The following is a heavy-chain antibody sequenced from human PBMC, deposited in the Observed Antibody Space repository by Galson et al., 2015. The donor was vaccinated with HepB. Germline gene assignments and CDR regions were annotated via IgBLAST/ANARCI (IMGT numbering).Heavy chain of an antibody. J-gene: IGHJ4*02. V-gene: IGHV3-15*01. CDR1: GFTFSNAW. CDR3: TTEGDSSSWGPLRDY. CDR2: IKSKTDGGTT. Sequence: SLRLSCAASGFTFSNAWMSWVRQAPGKGLEWVGRIKSKTDGGTTDYAAPVKGRFTISRDDSKNTLYLQMNSLKTEDTAVYYCTTEGDSSSWGPLRDYWGQGTLVTVSS. D-gene: IGHD6-13*01.